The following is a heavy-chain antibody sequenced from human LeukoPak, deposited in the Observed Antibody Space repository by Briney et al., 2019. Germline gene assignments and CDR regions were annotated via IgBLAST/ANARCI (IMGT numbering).Heavy chain of an antibody. J-gene: IGHJ5*02. CDR2: ISVNGGTT. Sequence: GGSLRLSCAASGFTLSNYAMSWARQAPGKGLEWVSAISVNGGTTYYADSVGGRFTISRDSSKNTLYLQLNSLRAEDTAVYYCAKDDYGYWFDPWGQGTLVTVSS. D-gene: IGHD4/OR15-4a*01. CDR1: GFTLSNYA. V-gene: IGHV3-23*01. CDR3: AKDDYGYWFDP.